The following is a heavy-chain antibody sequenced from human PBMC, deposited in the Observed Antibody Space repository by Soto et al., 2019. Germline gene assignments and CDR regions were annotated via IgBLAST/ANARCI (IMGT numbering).Heavy chain of an antibody. CDR1: GGSFSGYY. D-gene: IGHD6-19*01. V-gene: IGHV4-34*01. CDR3: ARGGHIAVAGVYYYYYMDV. CDR2: INHSGST. J-gene: IGHJ6*03. Sequence: SETLSLTCAVYGGSFSGYYWSWIRQPPGKGLEWIGEINHSGSTNYNPSLKSRVTISVDTSKNQFSLKLSSVTAADTAVYYCARGGHIAVAGVYYYYYMDVWGKGTTVTVSS.